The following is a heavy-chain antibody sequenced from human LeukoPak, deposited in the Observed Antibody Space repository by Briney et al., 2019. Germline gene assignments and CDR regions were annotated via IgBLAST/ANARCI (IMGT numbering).Heavy chain of an antibody. CDR2: ISGSGGST. D-gene: IGHD3-16*02. Sequence: GGSLRLSCAASGFTFSSYAMSWVRQAPGKGLEWVSAISGSGGSTYYADSVKGRFTISRDNSKDTLYLQMNSLRAEDTAVYYCAKGVIAGSTAYYYYYYGMDVWAKGPRSPSP. J-gene: IGHJ6*02. V-gene: IGHV3-23*01. CDR1: GFTFSSYA. CDR3: AKGVIAGSTAYYYYYYGMDV.